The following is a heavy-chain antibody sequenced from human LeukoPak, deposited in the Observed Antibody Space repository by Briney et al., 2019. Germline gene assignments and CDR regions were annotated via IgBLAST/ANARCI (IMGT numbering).Heavy chain of an antibody. CDR2: ISASGGTT. J-gene: IGHJ4*02. V-gene: IGHV3-23*01. Sequence: GGSLRLSCAPSLVTFRGYATSWVRQAPGKGLEWVSSISASGGTTYYADSVRGRFTISRDNSKNTVYMQMNNLRAEDTAVYYYAKRKVATGYYFDYWGQGTLVTVSS. CDR3: AKRKVATGYYFDY. D-gene: IGHD1-26*01. CDR1: LVTFRGYA.